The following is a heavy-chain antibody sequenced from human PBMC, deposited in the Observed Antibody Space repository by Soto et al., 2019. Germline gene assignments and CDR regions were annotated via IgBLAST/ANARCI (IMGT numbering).Heavy chain of an antibody. CDR2: ISYDTSYK. Sequence: QVQLVESGGGVVQPGGSLRLSCAVSGFTFSTYDMHWVRQAPGKGLEWVAVISYDTSYKNHVDSVKGRFTISRDNSKNTLHLQMTSLRAEDTAVYYCAKVSIAKSSAVTFDSWGQGTLVTVSS. CDR3: AKVSIAKSSAVTFDS. CDR1: GFTFSTYD. V-gene: IGHV3-30*18. D-gene: IGHD2-15*01. J-gene: IGHJ4*02.